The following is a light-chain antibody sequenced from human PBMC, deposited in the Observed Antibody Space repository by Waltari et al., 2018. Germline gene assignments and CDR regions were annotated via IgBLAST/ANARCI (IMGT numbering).Light chain of an antibody. V-gene: IGLV2-11*01. CDR2: DVS. CDR3: CSYAGSLHV. Sequence: QSALTQPRSVSGSPGQSVTIPCIGTNSDVGGYNSVSWYQHHPGKAPKLMIYDVSKRPSGVPDRFSGSKSGNTASLTISGLQAEDEADYYCCSYAGSLHVFGTGTEVTVL. CDR1: NSDVGGYNS. J-gene: IGLJ1*01.